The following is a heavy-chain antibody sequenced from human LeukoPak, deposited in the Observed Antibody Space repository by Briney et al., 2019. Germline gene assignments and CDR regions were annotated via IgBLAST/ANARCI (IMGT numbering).Heavy chain of an antibody. CDR1: GGTFSSYG. V-gene: IGHV3-33*01. Sequence: SCKASGGTFSSYGMHWVRQAPGKGLEWVAVIWYDGSNKYYADSVKGRFTISRDNSKNTLYLQMNSLRAEDTAVYYCARGGLPDVWGKGTTVTVSS. D-gene: IGHD4-11*01. CDR3: ARGGLPDV. J-gene: IGHJ6*04. CDR2: IWYDGSNK.